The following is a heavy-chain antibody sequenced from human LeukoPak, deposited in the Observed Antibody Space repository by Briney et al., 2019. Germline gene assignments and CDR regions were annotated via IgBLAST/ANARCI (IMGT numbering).Heavy chain of an antibody. CDR2: ISYDGSNK. V-gene: IGHV3-30*03. J-gene: IGHJ3*02. CDR1: GFTFSSYG. D-gene: IGHD2-15*01. CDR3: APIEVVVAAHDAFDI. Sequence: GGSLRLSCAASGFTFSSYGMHWVRQAPGKGLEWVAVISYDGSNKYYADSVKGRFTISRDNSKNTLYLQMNSLRAEDTAVYYCAPIEVVVAAHDAFDIWGQGTMVTVSS.